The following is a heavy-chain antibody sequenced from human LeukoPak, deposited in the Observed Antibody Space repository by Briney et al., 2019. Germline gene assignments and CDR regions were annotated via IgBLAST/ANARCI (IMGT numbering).Heavy chain of an antibody. J-gene: IGHJ4*02. Sequence: GGSLRLSCAASGFTFSSYAMSWVRQAPGKGLEWVSGISVSSGTTYYAYSVKGRFTISRDNSKSTLYLQMNSLRAEDTATYYCAKERLVSHTAGFDSWGQGTLVTVSS. V-gene: IGHV3-23*01. CDR3: AKERLVSHTAGFDS. CDR1: GFTFSSYA. D-gene: IGHD2-8*02. CDR2: ISVSSGTT.